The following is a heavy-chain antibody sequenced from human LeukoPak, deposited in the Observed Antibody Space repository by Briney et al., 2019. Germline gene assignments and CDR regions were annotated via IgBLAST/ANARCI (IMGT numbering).Heavy chain of an antibody. CDR3: ARYSGQFRNYFDY. Sequence: SETLSLTRTVSGGSLSSYYWSWIRQPPGKGLECVGYIYYSGSTNYNPSLKSRVTISVDTSKNQFSLKLSSVTAADTAVYYCARYSGQFRNYFDYWGQGTLVTVSS. J-gene: IGHJ4*02. D-gene: IGHD1-26*01. CDR2: IYYSGST. CDR1: GGSLSSYY. V-gene: IGHV4-59*01.